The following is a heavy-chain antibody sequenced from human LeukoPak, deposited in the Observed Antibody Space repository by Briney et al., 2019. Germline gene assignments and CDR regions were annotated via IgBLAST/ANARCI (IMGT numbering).Heavy chain of an antibody. J-gene: IGHJ4*02. CDR1: GFTFSDYY. CDR3: ARAYCSSTSCYRWGVFDY. V-gene: IGHV3-11*04. CDR2: ISSSGSTI. D-gene: IGHD2-2*02. Sequence: AGGSLRLSCAASGFTFSDYYMSWIRQAPAKGQEWVSYISSSGSTIYYADSVKGRFTISRDNAKNSLYLQMTRLRAEDTAVYYCARAYCSSTSCYRWGVFDYWGQGTLVTVSS.